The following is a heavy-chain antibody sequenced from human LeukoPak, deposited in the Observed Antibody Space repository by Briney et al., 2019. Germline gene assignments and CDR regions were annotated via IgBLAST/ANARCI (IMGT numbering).Heavy chain of an antibody. J-gene: IGHJ3*02. V-gene: IGHV3-21*01. CDR3: ARGSRLGVVGRDAFDI. CDR2: ISISSNYI. D-gene: IGHD3-3*01. Sequence: GSLRLSCAASGFTFSRYSMNWVRQAPGKGLEWVSSISISSNYIYYADSVKGRFTISRDNAKNSLYLQVNSLRAEDTAVYYCARGSRLGVVGRDAFDIWGQGTVVTVSS. CDR1: GFTFSRYS.